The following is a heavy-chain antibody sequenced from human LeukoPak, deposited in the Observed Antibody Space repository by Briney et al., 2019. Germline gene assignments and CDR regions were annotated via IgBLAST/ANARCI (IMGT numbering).Heavy chain of an antibody. J-gene: IGHJ3*02. CDR2: IEQDGSAK. CDR3: ARGGIITSYAFEI. Sequence: GGSLRLSCAASGFTFSSSWMSWVRQAPGKGLEWVADIEQDGSAKNYVDSVKGRFTISRDNAKNSLYLQMDSLRAEDTAVYYCARGGIITSYAFEIWGQGTMVTVSS. D-gene: IGHD6-6*01. V-gene: IGHV3-7*04. CDR1: GFTFSSSW.